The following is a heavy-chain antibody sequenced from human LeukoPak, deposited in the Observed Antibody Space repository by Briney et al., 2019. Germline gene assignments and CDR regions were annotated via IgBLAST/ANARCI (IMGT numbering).Heavy chain of an antibody. V-gene: IGHV1-46*01. D-gene: IGHD1-26*01. CDR3: ARDRGGSYSIDY. CDR2: INCGDGYT. CDR1: GYTFTSNY. Sequence: ASVKVSCKASGYTFTSNYIHWVRQAPGQGLEWMGIINCGDGYTNYAQKFQGRVSVTADTSTSTLYMELSRLTTEDTAIYYCARDRGGSYSIDYWGQGTLITVSS. J-gene: IGHJ4*02.